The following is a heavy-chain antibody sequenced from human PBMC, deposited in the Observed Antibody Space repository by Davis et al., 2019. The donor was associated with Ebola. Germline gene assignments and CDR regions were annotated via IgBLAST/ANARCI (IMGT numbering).Heavy chain of an antibody. Sequence: GESLKISCKGSGYSFTSYWIGWVRQMPGKGLEWMGIIYAGDSDTRYSPSFEGQVTISVDRSITTAYLQWSSLKASDTAIYYCARQESLYGHIDYCGQGTLVTVSS. CDR3: ARQESLYGHIDY. J-gene: IGHJ4*02. V-gene: IGHV5-51*01. CDR2: IYAGDSDT. CDR1: GYSFTSYW. D-gene: IGHD3-10*01.